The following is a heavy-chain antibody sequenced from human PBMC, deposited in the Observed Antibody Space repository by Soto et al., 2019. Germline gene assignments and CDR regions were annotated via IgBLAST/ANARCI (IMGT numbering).Heavy chain of an antibody. CDR1: GFMFSAYW. V-gene: IGHV3-7*01. CDR2: ISGGARDK. D-gene: IGHD6-25*01. J-gene: IGHJ4*02. Sequence: EVQLVESGGGLVQPGGSLRLSCEASGFMFSAYWMSWVRQDPRKGLEWVATISGGARDKFYVDSVKGRFTISRDDAKNSLYLQMNSLRDEDTSVYYCVREDWQRFDHWGQGTLVTVSS. CDR3: VREDWQRFDH.